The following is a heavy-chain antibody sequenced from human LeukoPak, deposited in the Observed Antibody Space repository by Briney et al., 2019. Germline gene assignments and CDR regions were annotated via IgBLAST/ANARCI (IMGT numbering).Heavy chain of an antibody. J-gene: IGHJ4*02. CDR1: RFTFSNYW. D-gene: IGHD2-21*02. Sequence: GGSLRLSCVASRFTFSNYWMSWVRQAPGKGLEWVANINQDGSKKRYADSVKGRFTISRDNTKGSLYLQLNSLRAQDTAVYYCAKWGPYCVGDYCPALDSWGPGTLVTVSS. CDR3: AKWGPYCVGDYCPALDS. CDR2: INQDGSKK. V-gene: IGHV3-7*01.